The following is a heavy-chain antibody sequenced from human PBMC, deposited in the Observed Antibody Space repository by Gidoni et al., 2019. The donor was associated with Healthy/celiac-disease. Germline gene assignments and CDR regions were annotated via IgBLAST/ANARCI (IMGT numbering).Heavy chain of an antibody. Sequence: EVQLVESGGGLVKPGGCLRLSCAASGFTFSSYSMNWVRQAPGKGLEWVSSISSSSSSIYYADSVKGRFPISRDNAKNSLYLQMNSLSAEDTAVYYCARAPGWAGASLGAPNWYFDLWGRGTLVTDSS. D-gene: IGHD6-19*01. CDR3: ARAPGWAGASLGAPNWYFDL. CDR2: ISSSSSSI. J-gene: IGHJ2*01. V-gene: IGHV3-21*01. CDR1: GFTFSSYS.